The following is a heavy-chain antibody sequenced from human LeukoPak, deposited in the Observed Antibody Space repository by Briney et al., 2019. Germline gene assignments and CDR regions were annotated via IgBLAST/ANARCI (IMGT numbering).Heavy chain of an antibody. J-gene: IGHJ4*02. V-gene: IGHV3-23*01. D-gene: IGHD2-15*01. CDR1: GFTFINYA. Sequence: GGSLRLSCAASGFTFINYAMNWVRQAPGKGLEWVSSISGSGGSTDYADSVKGRFTISRDNSKNTLYLQMNSLRAEDTAVYYCAKVPNCSGGSCYRYYLDYWGQGTLVTVSS. CDR3: AKVPNCSGGSCYRYYLDY. CDR2: ISGSGGST.